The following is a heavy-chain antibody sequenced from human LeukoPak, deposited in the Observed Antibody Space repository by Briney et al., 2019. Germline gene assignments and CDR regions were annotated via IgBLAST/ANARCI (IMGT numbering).Heavy chain of an antibody. D-gene: IGHD3-22*01. V-gene: IGHV1-18*01. CDR3: ARPDYYDSSGYYGNKFDY. CDR1: GYTFTYYG. Sequence: ASVKVSCKASGYTFTYYGISWVRQAPGQGLEWMGWISGNNGDTNYAQKFQGRVTMTTDTSTSTAYMELRSLRSDDTAVYYCARPDYYDSSGYYGNKFDYWGQGTLVTVSS. J-gene: IGHJ4*02. CDR2: ISGNNGDT.